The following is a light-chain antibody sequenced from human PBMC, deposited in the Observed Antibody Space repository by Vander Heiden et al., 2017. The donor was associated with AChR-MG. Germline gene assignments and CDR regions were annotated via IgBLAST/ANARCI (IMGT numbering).Light chain of an antibody. CDR2: DAS. V-gene: IGKV1-33*01. J-gene: IGKJ4*01. CDR3: QQYDNLPLT. Sequence: DIQMTHSPSSLSASVGDRVTITCHASQDISNYLNWYQQKPGKAPKLLIYDASNLETGVPSRCSGSGSGTDFTFTISSLQPEDIATYYCQQYDNLPLTFGGGTKVEIK. CDR1: QDISNY.